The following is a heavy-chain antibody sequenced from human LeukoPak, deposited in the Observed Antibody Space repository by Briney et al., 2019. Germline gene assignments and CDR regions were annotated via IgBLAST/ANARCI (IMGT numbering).Heavy chain of an antibody. Sequence: GGSLRLSCAASGFTFSSYAMHWVRQAPGKGLEWVAVISYDGSNKYYADSVKGRFTISRDNSKNTLYLQLNSLRAEDTAVYSCARRGSHDFDYWGQGTLVTVSS. V-gene: IGHV3-30-3*01. D-gene: IGHD3-16*01. J-gene: IGHJ4*02. CDR3: ARRGSHDFDY. CDR1: GFTFSSYA. CDR2: ISYDGSNK.